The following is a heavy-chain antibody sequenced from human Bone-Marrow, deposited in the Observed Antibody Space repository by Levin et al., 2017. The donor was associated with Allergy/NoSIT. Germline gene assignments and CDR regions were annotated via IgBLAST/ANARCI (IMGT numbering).Heavy chain of an antibody. CDR3: ASSIAVGGTWFDP. D-gene: IGHD6-19*01. J-gene: IGHJ5*02. V-gene: IGHV4-39*01. CDR1: GDSVSSSSYF. CDR2: IYYSGST. Sequence: PSETLSLTCTVSGDSVSSSSYFWGWIRQPPGKGLEWIGSIYYSGSTSHNPSLKSRLPISIDTSKNLFYLNLSSVTATDTAVYYCASSIAVGGTWFDPWGQGTLVTVSS.